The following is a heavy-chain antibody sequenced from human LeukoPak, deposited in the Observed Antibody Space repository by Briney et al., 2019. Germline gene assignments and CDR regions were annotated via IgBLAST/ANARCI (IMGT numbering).Heavy chain of an antibody. Sequence: NASETLSLTCTVSGGSISSSSYFWGWIRQPPGKELEWIGSIYYSGSTYYNPSLKSRVTISVDTSKNQFSLKLSSVTAADTAVYYCAKYSSSATSPWGQGTLVTVSS. V-gene: IGHV4-39*01. CDR3: AKYSSSATSP. J-gene: IGHJ5*02. CDR1: GGSISSSSYF. D-gene: IGHD6-6*01. CDR2: IYYSGST.